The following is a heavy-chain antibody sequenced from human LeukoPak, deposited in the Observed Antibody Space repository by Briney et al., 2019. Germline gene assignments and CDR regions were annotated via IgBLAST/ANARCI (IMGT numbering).Heavy chain of an antibody. V-gene: IGHV3-21*01. D-gene: IGHD2-15*01. Sequence: SGGSLRLSCAASGFTFSSYSMNWVRQAPGKGLEWVSPISSSSSYIYYADSVKGRFTISRDNAKNSLYLQMNSLRAEDTAVYYCARDQEPYCSGGSCYPIDYWGQGTLVTVSS. J-gene: IGHJ4*02. CDR1: GFTFSSYS. CDR3: ARDQEPYCSGGSCYPIDY. CDR2: ISSSSSYI.